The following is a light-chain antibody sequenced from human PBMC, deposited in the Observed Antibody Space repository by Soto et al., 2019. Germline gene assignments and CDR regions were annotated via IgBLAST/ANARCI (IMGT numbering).Light chain of an antibody. J-gene: IGLJ3*02. V-gene: IGLV2-23*01. CDR1: SSDVGNYNL. CDR2: EGS. CDR3: CSYASVATWV. Sequence: QSALTQPASVSGSPGQSVTISCTGTSSDVGNYNLISWYQQHPGKAPKLMIYEGSKRPSGVSSRFSGSRSGNTASLTISGLQAEDEADYYCCSYASVATWVFGGGTKLTVL.